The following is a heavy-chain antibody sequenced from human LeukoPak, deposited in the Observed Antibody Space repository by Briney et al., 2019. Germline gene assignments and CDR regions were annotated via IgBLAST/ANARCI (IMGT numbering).Heavy chain of an antibody. CDR1: GYTFTSYG. Sequence: ASVKVSCKASGYTFTSYGISWVRQAPGQGLEWMGWISAYNGSTNYAQKLQGRVTMTTDTSTSTAYMKLRSLRSDDTAVYYCASISYGDYSFDYWGQGTLVTVSS. J-gene: IGHJ4*02. V-gene: IGHV1-18*01. CDR3: ASISYGDYSFDY. D-gene: IGHD4-17*01. CDR2: ISAYNGST.